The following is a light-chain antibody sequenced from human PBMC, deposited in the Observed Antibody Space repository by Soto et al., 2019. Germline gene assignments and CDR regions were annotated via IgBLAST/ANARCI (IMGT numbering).Light chain of an antibody. CDR2: EVN. V-gene: IGLV2-14*01. J-gene: IGLJ3*02. CDR1: SSDVGGYKF. CDR3: LSYTIANTLV. Sequence: QSALTQPASVSASPGQSITISCTVTSSDVGGYKFVSWYQQHPGKAPKLMIYEVNNRPSGVSNRFSGSKSGNTASLTISCLQPEDEADYYCLSYTIANTLVFGGGNKVTVL.